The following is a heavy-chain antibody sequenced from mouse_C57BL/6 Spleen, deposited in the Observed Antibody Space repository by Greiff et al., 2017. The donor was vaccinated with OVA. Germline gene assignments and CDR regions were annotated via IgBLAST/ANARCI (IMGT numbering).Heavy chain of an antibody. CDR3: ARSPLYYFDY. Sequence: EVMLVESEGGLVQPGSSMKLSCTASGFTFSDYYMAWVRQVPEKGLEWVANINYDGSSTYYLDSLKSRFIISRDNAKNILYLQMSSLKSEDTATYYCARSPLYYFDYWGQGTTLTVSS. J-gene: IGHJ2*01. CDR2: INYDGSST. CDR1: GFTFSDYY. V-gene: IGHV5-16*01.